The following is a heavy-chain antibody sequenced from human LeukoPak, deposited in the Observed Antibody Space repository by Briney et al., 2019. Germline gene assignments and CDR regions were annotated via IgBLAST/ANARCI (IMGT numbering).Heavy chain of an antibody. D-gene: IGHD3-10*01. CDR1: GYTFTDYY. Sequence: ASVKVSCKASGYTFTDYYINWVRQAPGQGLEWTGWINPNSGDTNYAQKFQDRVTMTRDTSISTAYIELNSLRSDDTAVFYCARGDYYGSPKVVAAWGQGTLVTVSS. J-gene: IGHJ5*02. CDR2: INPNSGDT. CDR3: ARGDYYGSPKVVAA. V-gene: IGHV1-2*02.